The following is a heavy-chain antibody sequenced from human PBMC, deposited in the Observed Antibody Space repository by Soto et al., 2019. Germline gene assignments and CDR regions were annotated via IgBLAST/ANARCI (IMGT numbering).Heavy chain of an antibody. CDR1: GGSISSGDYY. D-gene: IGHD4-17*01. CDR2: IYYSGST. V-gene: IGHV4-30-4*01. J-gene: IGHJ5*02. CDR3: ARVRTGDYRGFWFDP. Sequence: PSETLSLTCTVSGGSISSGDYYWSWIRQPPGKGLEWIGYIYYSGSTYYNPSLKSRVTISVDTSKNQFSLKLSSVTAADTAVYYRARVRTGDYRGFWFDPWGPGTLVTVSS.